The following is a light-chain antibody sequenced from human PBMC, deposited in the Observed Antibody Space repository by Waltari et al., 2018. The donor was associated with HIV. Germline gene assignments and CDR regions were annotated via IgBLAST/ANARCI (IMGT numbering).Light chain of an antibody. CDR1: SPNIGSTT. V-gene: IGLV1-44*01. J-gene: IGLJ1*01. CDR3: AAWDDSLNGYYV. CDR2: SNN. Sequence: QSVLTQPPSASGTPGQRVTISCSGISPNIGSTTVNWYQQFPGMAPKLLIFSNNQRPSGVPDRFSGSKSGTSASLAISGLQSEDEGDYYCAAWDDSLNGYYVFGTGTKVTVL.